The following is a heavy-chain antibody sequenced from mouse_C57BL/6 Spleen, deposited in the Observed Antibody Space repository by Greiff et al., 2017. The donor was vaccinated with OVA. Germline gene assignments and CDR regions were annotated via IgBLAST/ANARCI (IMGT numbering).Heavy chain of an antibody. J-gene: IGHJ1*03. V-gene: IGHV3-6*01. CDR2: ISYDGSN. CDR1: GYSITSGYY. CDR3: ARDVYDVEYFDV. D-gene: IGHD2-12*01. Sequence: EVKLQQSGPGLVKPSQSLSLTCSVTGYSITSGYYWNWIRQFPGNKLEWMGYISYDGSNNYNPSLKNRISITRDTSKNQFFLKLNSVTTEDTATYYCARDVYDVEYFDVWGTGTTVTVSS.